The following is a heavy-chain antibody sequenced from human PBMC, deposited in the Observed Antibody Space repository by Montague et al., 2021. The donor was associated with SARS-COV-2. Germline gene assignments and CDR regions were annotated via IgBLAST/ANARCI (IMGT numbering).Heavy chain of an antibody. CDR1: GFSLSTSGMC. CDR2: IDWDGDK. V-gene: IGHV2-70*11. Sequence: PALVKPTQTLTLTCTFSGFSLSTSGMCMTWIRQPPGKALEWLARIDWDGDKYYNTSLKSRLTISKHTSKNLVVLTMTNMDPVDTATYYCARGPSDTYYYNGMDVWGRGTTVTVSS. CDR3: ARGPSDTYYYNGMDV. J-gene: IGHJ6*02.